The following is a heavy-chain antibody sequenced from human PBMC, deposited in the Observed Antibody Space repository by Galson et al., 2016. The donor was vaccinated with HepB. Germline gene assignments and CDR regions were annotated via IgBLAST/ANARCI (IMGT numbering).Heavy chain of an antibody. J-gene: IGHJ4*02. D-gene: IGHD6-13*01. CDR1: GFTFSDYY. V-gene: IGHV3-11*01. CDR2: ISSSGSYI. Sequence: SLRLSCAASGFTFSDYYMNWIRQAPGKGLAWVSYISSSGSYIYYADSVKGRFTISRDNAKNSLYLQMDSLRAEDTAVYYCARGDRHSSSWWGFDYWGQGTLVTVSS. CDR3: ARGDRHSSSWWGFDY.